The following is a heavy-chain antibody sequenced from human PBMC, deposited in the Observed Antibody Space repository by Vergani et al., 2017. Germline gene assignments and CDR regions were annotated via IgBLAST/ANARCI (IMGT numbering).Heavy chain of an antibody. V-gene: IGHV4-4*02. Sequence: QVQLQESGPGLVKPSGTLSLTCAVSGGSISSSNWWSWVRQPPGKGLEWIGEIYHSGSTNYNPSLKSRVTISVDKSKNQFSLRLSSVTAADTAVYYCARDRGGWNIVVVYHGMDVWGQGTTVTVSS. CDR2: IYHSGST. D-gene: IGHD2-21*01. CDR1: GGSISSSNW. J-gene: IGHJ6*02. CDR3: ARDRGGWNIVVVYHGMDV.